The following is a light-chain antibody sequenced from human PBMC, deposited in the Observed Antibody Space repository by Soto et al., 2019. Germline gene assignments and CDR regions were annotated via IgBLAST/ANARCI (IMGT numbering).Light chain of an antibody. CDR2: EVS. J-gene: IGLJ2*01. Sequence: QSALTQPASVSGSPGQSITISCTGTSSDVGGYNYVSWYQRHPGKAPKLMIYEVSNRPSGVSNRFSGSKFGNTASLTISGLQAEDEADYYCSSYTSSTTLDVVFGGGTQLTVL. V-gene: IGLV2-14*01. CDR3: SSYTSSTTLDVV. CDR1: SSDVGGYNY.